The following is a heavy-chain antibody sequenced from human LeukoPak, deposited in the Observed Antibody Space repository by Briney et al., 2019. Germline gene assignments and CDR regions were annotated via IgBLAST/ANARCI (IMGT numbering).Heavy chain of an antibody. CDR2: ISSSSSTI. J-gene: IGHJ4*02. CDR3: ARDGSGRVPEMSAPDY. D-gene: IGHD3-10*01. CDR1: AFSFSNYN. Sequence: GGSLRLSCAASAFSFSNYNMNWVRQAPGKGLEWVSYISSSSSTIYYADSVKGRFTISRDNAKNSLFLQMNSLRAEDTAVYYCARDGSGRVPEMSAPDYWGQGTLVTVSS. V-gene: IGHV3-48*01.